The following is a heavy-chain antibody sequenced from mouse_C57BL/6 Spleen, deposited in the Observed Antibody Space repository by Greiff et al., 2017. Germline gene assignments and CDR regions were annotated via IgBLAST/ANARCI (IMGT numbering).Heavy chain of an antibody. CDR3: ARSASMSAVVATPFAY. CDR2: IYPRSGNT. J-gene: IGHJ3*01. CDR1: GYTFTSYG. V-gene: IGHV1-81*01. Sequence: VQLQQSGAELARPGASVKLSCKASGYTFTSYGISWVKQRTGQGLEWIGEIYPRSGNTYYNEKFKGKATLTADKSSSTAYMELRSLTSEDSAVYFCARSASMSAVVATPFAYWGQGTLVTVSA. D-gene: IGHD1-1*01.